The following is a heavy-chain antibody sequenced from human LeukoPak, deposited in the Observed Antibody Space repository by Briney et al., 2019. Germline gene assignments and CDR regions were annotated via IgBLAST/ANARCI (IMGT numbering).Heavy chain of an antibody. V-gene: IGHV1-69*05. J-gene: IGHJ4*02. CDR3: ARVVGATAFDY. Sequence: ASVKVSCKASGGTFSSYAISWVRQAPGQGVEWMGRIIPIFGTANYAQKFQGRVTINTEESTSTAYMELSSLRSEDTAVYYCARVVGATAFDYWGQGTLVTVSS. CDR2: IIPIFGTA. D-gene: IGHD1-26*01. CDR1: GGTFSSYA.